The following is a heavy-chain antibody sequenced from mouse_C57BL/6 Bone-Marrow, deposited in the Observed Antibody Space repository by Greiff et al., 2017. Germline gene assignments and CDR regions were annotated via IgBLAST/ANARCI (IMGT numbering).Heavy chain of an antibody. CDR2: IIPKNGGT. V-gene: IGHV1-18*01. CDR1: GYTFTDYN. D-gene: IGHD1-1*01. Sequence: EVQLQQSGPELVKPGASVKIPCKASGYTFTDYNMDWVKQSHGKSLEWIGDIIPKNGGTIYNQKFKGKATFTVDKSSSTAYLELRSLTSEDTSVYYCAIWYYGSSYAMDYWGQGTSVAVSS. CDR3: AIWYYGSSYAMDY. J-gene: IGHJ4*01.